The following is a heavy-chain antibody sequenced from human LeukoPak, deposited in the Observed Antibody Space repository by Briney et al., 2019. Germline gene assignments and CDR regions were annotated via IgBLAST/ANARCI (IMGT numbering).Heavy chain of an antibody. D-gene: IGHD5-18*01. CDR2: IYYSGST. CDR3: AREYSYGYLSYYYGMDV. J-gene: IGHJ6*02. Sequence: IYYSGSTNYNPSLKSRVTISVDTSKNQFSLKLSSVTAADTAVYYCAREYSYGYLSYYYGMDVWGQGTTVTVSS. V-gene: IGHV4-59*01.